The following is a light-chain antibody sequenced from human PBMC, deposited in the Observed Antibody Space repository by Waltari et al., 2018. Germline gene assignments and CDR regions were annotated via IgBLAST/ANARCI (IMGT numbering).Light chain of an antibody. CDR1: QDVAWW. CDR3: QQANSFPPT. CDR2: AAS. J-gene: IGKJ3*01. V-gene: IGKV1D-12*01. Sequence: DIQMTQSPSSVSASVGDRVTINCRASQDVAWWLAWYQQKPGKAPNLLIYAASSLHSGVPSRFSGSGSGTDFTLTISSLQPDDFATYYCQQANSFPPTFGPGTTVDIK.